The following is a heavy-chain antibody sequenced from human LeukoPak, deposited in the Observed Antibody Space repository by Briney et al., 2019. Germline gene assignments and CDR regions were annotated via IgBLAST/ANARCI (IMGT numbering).Heavy chain of an antibody. J-gene: IGHJ4*02. CDR2: IIGTSNYR. Sequence: GGSLRLSCAASGFNFRSFIMNWVRQAPGKGPEWVSSIIGTSNYRYYSVSVKGRFTISRDNARNSLYLQMNGLRVEDTAVYFCAIWETDQGGEFDSWGQGTLVTVSS. D-gene: IGHD3-16*01. CDR1: GFNFRSFI. V-gene: IGHV3-21*01. CDR3: AIWETDQGGEFDS.